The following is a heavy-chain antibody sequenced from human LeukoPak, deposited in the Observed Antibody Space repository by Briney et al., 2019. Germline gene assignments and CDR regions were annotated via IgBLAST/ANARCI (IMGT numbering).Heavy chain of an antibody. CDR2: IYHSGST. CDR3: ARRLSLYCSSTSCYTGGWVDH. V-gene: IGHV4-38-2*01. J-gene: IGHJ4*02. CDR1: GYSISSGYY. D-gene: IGHD2-2*02. Sequence: KPSETLSLTCAVSGYSISSGYYWGWIRQPPGKGLEWIGSIYHSGSTYYNPSLKSRVTISVDTSKNQFSLKLSSVTAADTAVYYCARRLSLYCSSTSCYTGGWVDHWGQGTLVTVSS.